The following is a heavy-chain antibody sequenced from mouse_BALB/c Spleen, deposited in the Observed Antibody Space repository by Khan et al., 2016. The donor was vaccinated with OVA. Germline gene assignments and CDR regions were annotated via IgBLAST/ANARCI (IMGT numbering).Heavy chain of an antibody. D-gene: IGHD2-1*01. CDR1: GYTFRSYW. V-gene: IGHV1-9*01. CDR2: ILPGSGST. J-gene: IGHJ2*01. Sequence: QVRLQQSGAELMKPGASVKISCKATGYTFRSYWIEWVKQRPGHGLEWIGEILPGSGSTNYNEKFKGKAPFTADPSSNTAYMPLNSLPSEDSAVYYWTGTGNYRDYFDYWGQGTTLTVSS. CDR3: TGTGNYRDYFDY.